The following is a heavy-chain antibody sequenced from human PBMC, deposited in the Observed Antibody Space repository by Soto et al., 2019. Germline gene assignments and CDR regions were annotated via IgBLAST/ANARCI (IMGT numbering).Heavy chain of an antibody. D-gene: IGHD2-15*01. CDR3: ARVVAATHNDY. CDR2: IYYSGST. V-gene: IGHV4-31*03. J-gene: IGHJ4*02. Sequence: QVQLQESGPGLVKPSQTLSLTCTVSGGSISSGGYYWSWIRQHPGKGLEWIGYIYYSGSTYYNPSLRSXXTXSXXTSKNQFFLKVNSVTAADTAVYYCARVVAATHNDYWGQGTLVTVSS. CDR1: GGSISSGGYY.